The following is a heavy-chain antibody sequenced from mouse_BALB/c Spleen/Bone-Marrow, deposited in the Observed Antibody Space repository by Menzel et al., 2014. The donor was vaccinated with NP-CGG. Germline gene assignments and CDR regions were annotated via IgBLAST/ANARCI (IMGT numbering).Heavy chain of an antibody. D-gene: IGHD2-1*01. Sequence: EVKVVESGGGLVQPGGSLRLSCATSGFTFTDYYMSWVRQPPGKALEWLGFIRNKANGYTTEYSASVKGRFTISRGNSQSILYLQMNTLRAEDSATYYCARDYGNYVRFAYWGQGNLVTVSA. CDR3: ARDYGNYVRFAY. CDR1: GFTFTDYY. CDR2: IRNKANGYTT. V-gene: IGHV7-3*02. J-gene: IGHJ3*01.